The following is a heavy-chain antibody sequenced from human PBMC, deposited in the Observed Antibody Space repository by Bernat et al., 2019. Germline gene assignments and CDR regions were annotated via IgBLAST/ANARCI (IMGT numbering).Heavy chain of an antibody. CDR2: IKQDGSEK. Sequence: ELQLVESGGGLVQPGGSPRLSCAASGFTFSSYWMSWVRQAPGKGLEWVANIKQDGSEKYYVDSGKGRFTISRDNAKNSLYLQMNGLRAEDTAVYYCATSRSFDYWGQGTLVTVSS. V-gene: IGHV3-7*03. J-gene: IGHJ4*02. CDR3: ATSRSFDY. CDR1: GFTFSSYW.